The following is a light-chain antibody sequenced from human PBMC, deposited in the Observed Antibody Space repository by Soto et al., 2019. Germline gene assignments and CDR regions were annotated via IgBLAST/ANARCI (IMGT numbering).Light chain of an antibody. V-gene: IGLV2-14*01. Sequence: QSALTQPASVSGSPGQSITISCTVTSSDVGGYNYVSWYQQHPGKAPKLMIYEVSNQPSGVSNRFSGSKSGNTASLTISGLQAEDEADYYCSSYTSSSTLVFGTGTKVTVL. CDR3: SSYTSSSTLV. CDR2: EVS. CDR1: SSDVGGYNY. J-gene: IGLJ1*01.